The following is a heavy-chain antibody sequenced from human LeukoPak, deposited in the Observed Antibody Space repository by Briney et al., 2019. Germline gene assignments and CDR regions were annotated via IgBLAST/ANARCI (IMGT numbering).Heavy chain of an antibody. J-gene: IGHJ3*02. CDR2: INPNSGGT. V-gene: IGHV1-2*02. Sequence: ASVKVSCKASGYTFTGYYMHWVRQAPGQGLEWMGWINPNSGGTNYAQKFQGRVTMTRDTSISTAYMELSRLRSDDTAVYYCTRDRNSDVGYDFWSGPESDAFDIWGQGTMVTVSS. CDR1: GYTFTGYY. CDR3: TRDRNSDVGYDFWSGPESDAFDI. D-gene: IGHD3-3*01.